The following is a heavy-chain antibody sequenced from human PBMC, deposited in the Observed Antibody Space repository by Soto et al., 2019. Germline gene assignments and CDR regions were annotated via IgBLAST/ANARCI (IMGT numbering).Heavy chain of an antibody. Sequence: QVQLVESGGGVVQPGRSLRLSCAASGFTFSSYGMHWVRQAPGKGLEWVAVISYDGSNKYYADSVKGRFTISRDNSKNTLYLQMNSLSAEDTAVYYCAKMIDIVVVPAARSDAFDIWGQGTMVTVSS. V-gene: IGHV3-30*18. CDR1: GFTFSSYG. J-gene: IGHJ3*02. CDR2: ISYDGSNK. D-gene: IGHD2-2*01. CDR3: AKMIDIVVVPAARSDAFDI.